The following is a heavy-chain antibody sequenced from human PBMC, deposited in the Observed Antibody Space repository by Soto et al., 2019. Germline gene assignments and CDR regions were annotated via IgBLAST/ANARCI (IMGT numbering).Heavy chain of an antibody. CDR2: MNPNSGNT. J-gene: IGHJ6*02. D-gene: IGHD2-8*01. V-gene: IGHV1-8*01. CDR3: ARWGVLIVYAGVNYYYYGMDV. CDR1: GYTFTSYD. Sequence: QVQLVQSGAEVKKPGASVKVSCKASGYTFTSYDINWVRQATGQGLEWMGWMNPNSGNTGYAQKFQGRVTMTRNTSISTAYMELSSLRSEDTAVYYCARWGVLIVYAGVNYYYYGMDVWGQGTTVTVSS.